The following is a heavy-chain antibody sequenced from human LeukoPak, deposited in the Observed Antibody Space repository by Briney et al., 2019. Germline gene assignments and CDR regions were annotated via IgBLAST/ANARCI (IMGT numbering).Heavy chain of an antibody. CDR1: GFTFSNYE. D-gene: IGHD3-16*01. Sequence: GGSLRLSCAASGFTFSNYEMNWVRQAPGKGLEWVSYISSSSGVTIYYADSVKGRFTISRDNAKNSLYLQMNSLRAEDTAVYYCARDFGDTTYYDYVWGFFDYWGQGTLVTDSS. CDR3: ARDFGDTTYYDYVWGFFDY. J-gene: IGHJ4*02. V-gene: IGHV3-48*03. CDR2: ISSSSGVTI.